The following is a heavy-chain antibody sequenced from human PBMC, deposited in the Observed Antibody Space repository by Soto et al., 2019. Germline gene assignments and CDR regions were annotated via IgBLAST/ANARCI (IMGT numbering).Heavy chain of an antibody. V-gene: IGHV1-46*01. CDR1: GDTFTDYY. J-gene: IGHJ4*02. CDR3: ARGGHVVVVTAALDY. D-gene: IGHD2-21*02. Sequence: QVQLMQSGAEVKKPGASVKVSCKASGDTFTDYYIHWLRQAPGQGLVWMGTVNPSGGHTTYAQHFMGRVTMTRDTSTSSLYMELTSLTSDDTDIYYCARGGHVVVVTAALDYWGQGTLVTVSS. CDR2: VNPSGGHT.